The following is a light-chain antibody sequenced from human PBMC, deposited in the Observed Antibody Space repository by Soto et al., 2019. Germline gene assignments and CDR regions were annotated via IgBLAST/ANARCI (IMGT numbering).Light chain of an antibody. CDR3: QQYGTTPWT. Sequence: IVLTQSPGTLSLSPGERATLSCRASQSVSSNYLAWYRQKPGQAPRLLIYGASNGAAGIPDRFSGSGSGTDFTLTISRLEPEDFAVYYCQQYGTTPWTFGQGTKVEIK. V-gene: IGKV3-20*01. CDR2: GAS. J-gene: IGKJ1*01. CDR1: QSVSSNY.